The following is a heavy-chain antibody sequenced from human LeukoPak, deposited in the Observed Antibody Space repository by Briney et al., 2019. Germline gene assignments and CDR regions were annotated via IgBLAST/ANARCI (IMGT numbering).Heavy chain of an antibody. V-gene: IGHV3-66*02. CDR2: IYSGGST. J-gene: IGHJ4*02. CDR1: GFTVSSNY. CDR3: ARAHGGFWSGYHFDY. D-gene: IGHD3-3*01. Sequence: GGSLRLSCAASGFTVSSNYMSWVRQAPGKGLEWVSVIYSGGSTYYADSVEGRFTISRDNSKNTLYLQMNSLRAEDTAVYYCARAHGGFWSGYHFDYWGQGTLVTVSS.